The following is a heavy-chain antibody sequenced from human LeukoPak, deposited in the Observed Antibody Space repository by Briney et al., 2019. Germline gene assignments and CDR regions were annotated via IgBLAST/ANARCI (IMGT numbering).Heavy chain of an antibody. CDR3: AKGVVVAPDVTPFDY. Sequence: GGSLRLSCAASGFTFSSYEMNWGGQAPGKGLEWVSYISSSCSTIYYADSVKGRFTISRDNSKNTLYLQMNTLRAEGTAVYYCAKGVVVAPDVTPFDYWGQGTLVTVSS. V-gene: IGHV3-48*03. CDR1: GFTFSSYE. D-gene: IGHD2-2*01. CDR2: ISSSCSTI. J-gene: IGHJ4*02.